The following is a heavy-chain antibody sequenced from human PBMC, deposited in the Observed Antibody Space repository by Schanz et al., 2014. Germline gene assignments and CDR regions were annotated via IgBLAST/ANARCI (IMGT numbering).Heavy chain of an antibody. V-gene: IGHV3-74*02. CDR1: GFTFSTYW. Sequence: DVQLLESGGGLVQPGESLRLSCAASGFTFSTYWMHWVRQAPGKGLVWVSHINSDGTTTTYADSVKGRFTISRDNAENTLYLQMNSLRREDTAVYYCAMGGYQLHQWVQGPLVAVST. D-gene: IGHD2-2*01. CDR3: AMGGYQLHQ. CDR2: INSDGTTT. J-gene: IGHJ4*02.